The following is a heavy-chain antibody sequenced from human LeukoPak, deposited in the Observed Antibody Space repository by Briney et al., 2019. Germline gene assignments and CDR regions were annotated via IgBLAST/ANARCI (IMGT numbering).Heavy chain of an antibody. D-gene: IGHD3-10*01. CDR3: ARRLYGSGTLKDWFDP. Sequence: SETLSLTCTASGGSISSSSYYWGWIRQPPGKGLEWIGSIYYSGSTYYNPSLKSRVTISVDTSKNQFSLKLSSVTAADTAVYYCARRLYGSGTLKDWFDPWGQGTLVTVSS. V-gene: IGHV4-39*01. CDR2: IYYSGST. J-gene: IGHJ5*02. CDR1: GGSISSSSYY.